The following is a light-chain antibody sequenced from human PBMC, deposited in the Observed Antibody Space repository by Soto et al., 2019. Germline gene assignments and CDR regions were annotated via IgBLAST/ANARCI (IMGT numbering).Light chain of an antibody. CDR3: QQYNSDSRT. V-gene: IGKV1-5*03. Sequence: DIQMTQSPSTLSASVGDRVTITCRASQSISSWLAWYQQKPGKAPELLIYEASSLEIGVPSRFSGSGSGTEFTLTISSLQPDDFATYYCQQYNSDSRTFGQGTKVDI. CDR1: QSISSW. CDR2: EAS. J-gene: IGKJ1*01.